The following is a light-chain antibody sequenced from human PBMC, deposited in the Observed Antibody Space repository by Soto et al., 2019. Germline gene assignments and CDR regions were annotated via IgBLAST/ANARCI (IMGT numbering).Light chain of an antibody. V-gene: IGLV1-40*01. CDR2: GNS. J-gene: IGLJ2*01. CDR1: SSNIGAGYD. CDR3: QSYDSSLSGDVV. Sequence: QCVLTQPPSVSGAPGQRVTISCTGSSSNIGAGYDVHWYQQLPGTAPKLLIYGNSNRPSGVPDRFSGSKSGTSASLAITGLQAEDEADYYCQSYDSSLSGDVVFGGGTKVTVL.